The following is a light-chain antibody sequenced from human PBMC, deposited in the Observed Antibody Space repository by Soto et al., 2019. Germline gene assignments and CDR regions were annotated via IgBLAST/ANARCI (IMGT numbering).Light chain of an antibody. CDR3: SSSTSGFSSV. V-gene: IGLV2-14*01. CDR1: SSDVGGYNH. CDR2: EVT. Sequence: QSVLTQPASVSGSPGQSITLSCTGSSSDVGGYNHVSWYQHHPGKAPKLLIYEVTNRPSGVSNRFSGSKSGNTASLTISGLPCEDEDDYYCSSSTSGFSSVFGTGTKVTVL. J-gene: IGLJ1*01.